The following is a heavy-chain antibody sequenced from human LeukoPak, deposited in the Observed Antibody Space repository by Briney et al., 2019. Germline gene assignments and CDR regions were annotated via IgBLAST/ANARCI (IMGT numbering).Heavy chain of an antibody. Sequence: PGGSLRLSCAASGISFSSHGMNWVRRAPGKGLEWVSTISGNGGDTYYADSVKGRFTISRDNSKNTLYLQMNSLRADDTAIYYCAKGAYHDDWGQGTLVTVSS. D-gene: IGHD3-3*01. CDR1: GISFSSHG. V-gene: IGHV3-23*01. CDR2: ISGNGGDT. J-gene: IGHJ4*02. CDR3: AKGAYHDD.